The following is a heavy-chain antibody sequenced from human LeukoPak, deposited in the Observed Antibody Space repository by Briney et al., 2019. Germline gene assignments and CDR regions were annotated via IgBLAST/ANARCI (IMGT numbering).Heavy chain of an antibody. CDR3: VRDLVLVETPGDDFEC. V-gene: IGHV3-74*03. J-gene: IGHJ4*02. CDR2: INPRSTVI. CDR1: GFPFSSYW. Sequence: PGGSLRLSCAASGFPFSSYWMHWVRQVPGKGLVWVARINPRSTVITYADSVRGRFTISRDNAENTVSLQMNSLRGEDTAVYYCVRDLVLVETPGDDFECWGQGTLVTVSS. D-gene: IGHD2-8*02.